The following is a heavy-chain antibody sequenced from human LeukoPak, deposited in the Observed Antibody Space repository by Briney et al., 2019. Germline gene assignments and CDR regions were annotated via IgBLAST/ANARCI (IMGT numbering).Heavy chain of an antibody. CDR3: ARLEGIAAAGY. Sequence: PSETLSPTCTVSGGSISSSSYYWGWIRQPPGKGLEWIGSIYYSGSTYYNPSLKSRVTISVDTSKNQFSLKLSSVTAADTAVYYCARLEGIAAAGYWGQGTLVTVSS. D-gene: IGHD6-13*01. CDR2: IYYSGST. J-gene: IGHJ4*02. V-gene: IGHV4-39*01. CDR1: GGSISSSSYY.